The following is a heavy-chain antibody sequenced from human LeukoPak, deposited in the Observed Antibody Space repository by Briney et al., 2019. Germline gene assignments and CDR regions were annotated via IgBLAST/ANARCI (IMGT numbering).Heavy chain of an antibody. CDR1: GFTFSSYA. Sequence: GRSLRLSCGASGFTFSSYAMHWVRQAPGKGLEWVAVISYDGSNKYYADSVKGRFTISRDNSKNTLYLQMNSLRAEDTAVYYCAKMAARPQDYWGQGTLVTVSS. CDR3: AKMAARPQDY. V-gene: IGHV3-30-3*02. D-gene: IGHD6-6*01. CDR2: ISYDGSNK. J-gene: IGHJ4*02.